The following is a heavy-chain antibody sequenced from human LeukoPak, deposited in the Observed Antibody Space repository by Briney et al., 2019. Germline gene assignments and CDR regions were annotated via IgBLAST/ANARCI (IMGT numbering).Heavy chain of an antibody. V-gene: IGHV3-33*01. CDR3: ARDGLASIGLDM. Sequence: GRSLRLSCAASGXTLTGYGMHWVRQAPGKGLGWVAVIWYNGNNKYYADSVKGRFTVSRDTSKNTLYLQMNSLRGEDTAIYYCARDGLASIGLDMWGQGTVVTVSS. CDR2: IWYNGNNK. J-gene: IGHJ3*02. D-gene: IGHD6-13*01. CDR1: GXTLTGYG.